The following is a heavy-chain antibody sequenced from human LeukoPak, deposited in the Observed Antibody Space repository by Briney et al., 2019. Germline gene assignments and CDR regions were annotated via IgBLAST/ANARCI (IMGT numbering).Heavy chain of an antibody. CDR3: AKEEGLRYYRGPNY. D-gene: IGHD3-9*01. J-gene: IGHJ4*02. CDR1: GFRFSSYA. CDR2: ISGTGGST. V-gene: IGHV3-23*01. Sequence: GGSLRLSCAASGFRFSSYAMSWVRQAPGKGLEWVSSISGTGGSTYYADSVKGRFTISRDNSKNTLYLQMNSLRAEDTAVYYCAKEEGLRYYRGPNYWGQGTLVTVSS.